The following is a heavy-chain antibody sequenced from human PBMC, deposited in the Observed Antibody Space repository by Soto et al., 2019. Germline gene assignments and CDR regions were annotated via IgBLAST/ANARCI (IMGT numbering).Heavy chain of an antibody. Sequence: SETLSLTCAVYGGSFSGYYWSWIRQPPGKGLEWIGEINHSGSTNYNPSLKSRVTISVDTSKNQFSLKLSSVTAADTAVYYCAIKIDFWSGYKAQNYYYYYYMDVWGKGTTVTVSS. CDR2: INHSGST. CDR3: AIKIDFWSGYKAQNYYYYYYMDV. D-gene: IGHD3-3*01. V-gene: IGHV4-34*01. J-gene: IGHJ6*03. CDR1: GGSFSGYY.